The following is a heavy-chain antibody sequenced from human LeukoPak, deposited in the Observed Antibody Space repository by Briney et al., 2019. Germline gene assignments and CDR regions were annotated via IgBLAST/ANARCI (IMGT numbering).Heavy chain of an antibody. CDR3: ARDQDYGFDY. CDR2: FSTRSSTI. Sequence: GGSLRLSCAASGFTFSSYSMNWVRQAPGKGLKWVSYFSTRSSTISYADSVKGRFAISRDNAKNSLYLQMNSLRDEDTAVYYCARDQDYGFDYWGQGTLVTVSS. V-gene: IGHV3-48*02. J-gene: IGHJ4*02. CDR1: GFTFSSYS. D-gene: IGHD4-17*01.